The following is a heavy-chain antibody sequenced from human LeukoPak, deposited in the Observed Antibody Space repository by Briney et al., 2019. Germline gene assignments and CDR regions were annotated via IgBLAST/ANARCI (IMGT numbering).Heavy chain of an antibody. D-gene: IGHD5-18*01. V-gene: IGHV1-46*01. CDR2: INPSGGST. J-gene: IGHJ6*02. CDR1: GYTFTSYY. CDR3: ARAPDTSMPSSLYSYGMDV. Sequence: GASVKVSCKASGYTFTSYYMHWVRQAPGQGLEWMGIINPSGGSTSYAQKFQGRVTMTRDTSTSTVYMELSSLRSDDTAVYYCARAPDTSMPSSLYSYGMDVWGQGTTVTVSS.